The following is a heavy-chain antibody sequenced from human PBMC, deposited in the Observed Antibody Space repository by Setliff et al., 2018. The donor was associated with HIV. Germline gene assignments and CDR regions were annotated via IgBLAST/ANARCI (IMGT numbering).Heavy chain of an antibody. CDR1: GGSITGHY. V-gene: IGHV4-59*11. Sequence: PSETLSLTCTVSGGSITGHYRSWIRQPPGKGLEWIGYIHYSGSSNYNPSLKSRVTISVDTSKNQFSLKLSSVTAADTAVYYCARANFWSGYYGYWGQGMLVTSPQ. CDR3: ARANFWSGYYGY. D-gene: IGHD3-3*01. CDR2: IHYSGSS. J-gene: IGHJ4*02.